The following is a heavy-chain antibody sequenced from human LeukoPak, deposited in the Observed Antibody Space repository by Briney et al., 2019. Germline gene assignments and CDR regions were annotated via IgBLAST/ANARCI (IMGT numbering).Heavy chain of an antibody. CDR1: GGSFSGYY. CDR3: AARLGVGFDY. Sequence: KASETLSLTCAVYGGSFSGYYWSWIRQPPGKGLEWIGEINHSGSTNYNPSLKSRVTISVDTSKNQFSLKLSSVTAADTAVYYCAARLGVGFDYWGQGTLVTVSS. D-gene: IGHD3-16*01. CDR2: INHSGST. J-gene: IGHJ4*02. V-gene: IGHV4-34*01.